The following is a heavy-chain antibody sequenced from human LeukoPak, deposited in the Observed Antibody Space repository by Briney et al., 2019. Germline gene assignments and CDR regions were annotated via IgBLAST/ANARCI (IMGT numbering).Heavy chain of an antibody. D-gene: IGHD6-13*01. J-gene: IGHJ4*02. CDR1: GASISRYH. CDR2: VFHSGRP. CDR3: ARVGHIAAAGTYDY. V-gene: IGHV4-59*08. Sequence: SETLSLTCSVTGASISRYHWSWVRHPPGKGLEWIANVFHSGRPNYNPSLKSRITISFDTSKDQFSLSLSSVTAADTAVYYCARVGHIAAAGTYDYWGQGTLVTVSS.